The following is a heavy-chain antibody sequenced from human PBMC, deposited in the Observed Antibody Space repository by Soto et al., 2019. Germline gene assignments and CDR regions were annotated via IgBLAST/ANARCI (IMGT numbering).Heavy chain of an antibody. D-gene: IGHD2-21*01. V-gene: IGHV3-23*01. CDR2: ISGSGGST. CDR1: GFTFSSYA. CDR3: AKERSSILWPGGFDP. J-gene: IGHJ5*02. Sequence: LRLSCAASGFTFSSYAMSWVRQAPGKGLEWVSAISGSGGSTYYADSVKGRFTIPRDNSKNTLYLQMNSLRAEDTAVYYCAKERSSILWPGGFDPWGQGTLVTVSS.